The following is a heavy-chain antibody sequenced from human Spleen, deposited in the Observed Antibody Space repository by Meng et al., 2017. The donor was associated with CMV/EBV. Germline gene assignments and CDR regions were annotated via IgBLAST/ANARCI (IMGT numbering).Heavy chain of an antibody. V-gene: IGHV3-30*04. CDR1: GFTFSSYA. Sequence: GGSLRLSCAASGFTFSSYAMHWVRQAPGKGLEWVAMISYDGSNKYYADSVKGRFTISRDNSKNTLYLQMNSLRAEDTAVYYCARDQFLGITGTIGFGYWGQGTLVTVSS. CDR2: ISYDGSNK. CDR3: ARDQFLGITGTIGFGY. D-gene: IGHD1-7*01. J-gene: IGHJ4*02.